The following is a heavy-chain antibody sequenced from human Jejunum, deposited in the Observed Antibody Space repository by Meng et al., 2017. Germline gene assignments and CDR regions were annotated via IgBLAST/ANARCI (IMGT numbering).Heavy chain of an antibody. J-gene: IGHJ4*02. CDR3: ARDLQKYCK. CDR1: GITLSGFW. D-gene: IGHD2/OR15-2a*01. Sequence: GESLKISCVASGITLSGFWVHWVRQAPGKGPVWVARINSDGSITEYAESVKGRFTLSRDNAKNTTSLQMNSLRVDDTAVYYCARDLQKYCKWGQGTLVTVSS. V-gene: IGHV3-74*01. CDR2: INSDGSIT.